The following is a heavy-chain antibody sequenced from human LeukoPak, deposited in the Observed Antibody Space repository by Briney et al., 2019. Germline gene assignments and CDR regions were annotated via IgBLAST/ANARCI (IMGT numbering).Heavy chain of an antibody. D-gene: IGHD6-13*01. J-gene: IGHJ6*02. Sequence: SETLSLTCAVYGGSFSGYYWSWIRQPPGKGLEWIGEINHSGSTNYNLSLKSRVTISVDTSKNQFSLKLSSVTAADTAVYYCARVAAAADEGYYYGMDVWGQGTTATVSS. CDR3: ARVAAAADEGYYYGMDV. CDR1: GGSFSGYY. CDR2: INHSGST. V-gene: IGHV4-34*01.